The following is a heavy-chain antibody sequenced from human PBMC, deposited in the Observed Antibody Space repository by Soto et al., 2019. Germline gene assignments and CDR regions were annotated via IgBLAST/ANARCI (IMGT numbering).Heavy chain of an antibody. Sequence: QVQLVQSGAEMKKPGASVKVSCKASGYTFTGYYMHGLRQAPGQGLEWMGWINPNSGGPNYAQKFQGWVTMTRDTSISTAYMELTRGRSDETAVYYCGRGSASTGVVVVAATEDPYYYYMDVWGKGTTVTVSS. CDR3: GRGSASTGVVVVAATEDPYYYYMDV. J-gene: IGHJ6*03. CDR2: INPNSGGP. CDR1: GYTFTGYY. D-gene: IGHD2-15*01. V-gene: IGHV1-2*04.